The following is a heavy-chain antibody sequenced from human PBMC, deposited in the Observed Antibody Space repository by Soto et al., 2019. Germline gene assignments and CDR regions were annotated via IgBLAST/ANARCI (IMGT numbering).Heavy chain of an antibody. Sequence: QITLKESGPPLVKPTQTLTLTCTFSGFSLRTRGVAVGWFRQPPGKALEWLALIYWAEDKWYSPSLNSRLTIAAATSTNQVVLTMTTVDPVVTATYFCAHIPRGYAYYFAYWCQGILVTLSS. CDR2: IYWAEDK. CDR1: GFSLRTRGVA. D-gene: IGHD5-12*01. CDR3: AHIPRGYAYYFAY. V-gene: IGHV2-5*02. J-gene: IGHJ4*02.